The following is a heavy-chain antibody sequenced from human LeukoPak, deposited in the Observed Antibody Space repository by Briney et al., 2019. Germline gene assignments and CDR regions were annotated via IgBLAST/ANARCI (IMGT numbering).Heavy chain of an antibody. J-gene: IGHJ3*02. D-gene: IGHD4-17*01. V-gene: IGHV3-21*01. CDR1: GFTFSSYN. CDR2: ISSSSSYI. Sequence: GGSLRLSCAASGFTFSSYNMNWVRQAPGQGLEWVSSISSSSSYIYYADSVKGRFTISRDNAKNSLYLQMNSLRAEDTAVYYCARPTTVTTTGDGAFDIWGQGTMVTVSS. CDR3: ARPTTVTTTGDGAFDI.